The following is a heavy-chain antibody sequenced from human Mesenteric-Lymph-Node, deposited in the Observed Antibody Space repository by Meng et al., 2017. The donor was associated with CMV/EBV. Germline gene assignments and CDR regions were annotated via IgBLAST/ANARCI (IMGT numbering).Heavy chain of an antibody. CDR1: LRCYA. V-gene: IGHV4-34*01. Sequence: LRCYAWAWLRPPPGERLEWIGEINHSGSTNYNPSLKSRVPISVDTSKNQFSLKLSSVTAADTAVYYCARMKRGYCSSTSCRYWYFDLWGRGTLVTVSS. CDR2: INHSGST. CDR3: ARMKRGYCSSTSCRYWYFDL. J-gene: IGHJ2*01. D-gene: IGHD2-2*01.